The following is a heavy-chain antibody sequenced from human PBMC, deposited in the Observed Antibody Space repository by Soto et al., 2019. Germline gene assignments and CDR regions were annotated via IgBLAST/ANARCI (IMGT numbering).Heavy chain of an antibody. V-gene: IGHV4-34*01. J-gene: IGHJ6*03. CDR3: ARGLSDIVVVPAYYYYYYMDV. Sequence: SETLSLTCAVYGGSFSGYYWSWIRQPPGKGLEWIGEINHSGSTNYNPSLKSRVTISVDTSKNQFSLKLSSVTAADTAVYYCARGLSDIVVVPAYYYYYYMDVWGKGTTVTVSS. CDR1: GGSFSGYY. D-gene: IGHD2-2*01. CDR2: INHSGST.